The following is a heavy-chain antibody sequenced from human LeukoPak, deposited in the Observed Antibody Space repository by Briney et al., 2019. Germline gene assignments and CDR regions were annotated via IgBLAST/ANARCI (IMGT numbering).Heavy chain of an antibody. CDR1: GGTFSSYA. D-gene: IGHD3-22*01. J-gene: IGHJ4*02. Sequence: ASVKVSCKASGGTFSSYAISWVRQAPGQGLEWMGWINTNTGNPTYAQGFTGRFVFSLDTSVSTAYLQISSLKAEDTAVYYCARQKWHSSDSTPWDYWGQGTLVTVSS. CDR2: INTNTGNP. CDR3: ARQKWHSSDSTPWDY. V-gene: IGHV7-4-1*02.